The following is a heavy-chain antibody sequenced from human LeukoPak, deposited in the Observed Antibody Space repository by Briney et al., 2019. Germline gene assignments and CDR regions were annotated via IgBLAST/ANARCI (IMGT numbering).Heavy chain of an antibody. CDR1: GGSIISYH. Sequence: PSETLSLTCTVSGGSIISYHWSWIRQPPGKGLEWIRHIFYSGSTNYNLSLKSRVTISVDTSNNQFSLKLTSVTAADTAVYYCARDTPWGGPNLPDAFDIWGQGTMVTVSS. V-gene: IGHV4-59*01. J-gene: IGHJ3*02. CDR3: ARDTPWGGPNLPDAFDI. D-gene: IGHD2-15*01. CDR2: IFYSGST.